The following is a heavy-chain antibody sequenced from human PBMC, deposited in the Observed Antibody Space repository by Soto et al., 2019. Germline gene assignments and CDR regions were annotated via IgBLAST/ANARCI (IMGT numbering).Heavy chain of an antibody. Sequence: PGGSLRLSCAASGFTLSSYWMSWVRQAPGKGLEWVANIKQDGSEKYYVDSVKGRFTISRDNAKNSLYLQMNSLRAEDTAVYYCARGGALAPEYSSGWYFADAFDIWGQGTMVTVSS. CDR3: ARGGALAPEYSSGWYFADAFDI. CDR1: GFTLSSYW. CDR2: IKQDGSEK. J-gene: IGHJ3*02. V-gene: IGHV3-7*01. D-gene: IGHD6-19*01.